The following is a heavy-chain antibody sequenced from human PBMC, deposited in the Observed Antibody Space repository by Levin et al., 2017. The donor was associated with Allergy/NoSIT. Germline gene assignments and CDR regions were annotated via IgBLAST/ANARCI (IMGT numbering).Heavy chain of an antibody. CDR2: IHYSGSP. Sequence: SCTVPGGSISGGGYHRTWIRQHPEKRLEWIGYIHYSGSPFYNPALKSRLMISVDTSKNQFSLNVSSVTAADTAVYYCAREDGSTFDFWGQGALVTVAS. D-gene: IGHD5-24*01. J-gene: IGHJ4*02. V-gene: IGHV4-31*03. CDR3: AREDGSTFDF. CDR1: GGSISGGGYH.